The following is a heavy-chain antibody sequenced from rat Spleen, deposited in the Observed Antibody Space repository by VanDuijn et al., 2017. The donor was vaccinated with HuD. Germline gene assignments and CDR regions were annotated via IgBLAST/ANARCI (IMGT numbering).Heavy chain of an antibody. Sequence: EVQLVESGGGLVQPGSPLKLSCAASGFTFSSNWLNWIRQAPKKGLEWVATISHDGSNTYYRDSVKGRFTLSRDNAKSILYLQMDSLRSEDTATYYCSSQLNYFDFWGQGVMVIVSS. CDR2: ISHDGSNT. CDR1: GFTFSSNW. V-gene: IGHV5-29*01. J-gene: IGHJ2*01. CDR3: SSQLNYFDF.